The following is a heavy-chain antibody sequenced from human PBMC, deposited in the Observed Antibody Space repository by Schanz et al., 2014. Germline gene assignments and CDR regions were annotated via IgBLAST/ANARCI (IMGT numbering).Heavy chain of an antibody. Sequence: VQLVESGGGLVKPGGSLRLSCAASGFTFSSYGMHWVRQAPGKGLEWVSYISGSSRTIYYADSMKGRFTVSRDNAENALYLQMNSLRAEDTGLYFCARGGSGSHYRLDYWGQGTLVTVSS. V-gene: IGHV3-48*01. CDR3: ARGGSGSHYRLDY. D-gene: IGHD1-26*01. CDR1: GFTFSSYG. J-gene: IGHJ4*02. CDR2: ISGSSRTI.